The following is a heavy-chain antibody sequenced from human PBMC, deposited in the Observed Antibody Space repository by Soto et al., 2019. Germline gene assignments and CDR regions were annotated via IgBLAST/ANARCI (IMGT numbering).Heavy chain of an antibody. CDR3: ARRGSGRYYDY. Sequence: EVQLLESGGGLVQPGGSLRLSCAASGFTFSSYAMSWVRQAPGKGLEWVSVISGSGDSTYYADSVKGRFTISRDNSKNTLYLKMNSLRDENTTVEYCARRGSGRYYDYWGQGTLVTVSS. CDR2: ISGSGDST. J-gene: IGHJ4*02. CDR1: GFTFSSYA. D-gene: IGHD6-19*01. V-gene: IGHV3-23*01.